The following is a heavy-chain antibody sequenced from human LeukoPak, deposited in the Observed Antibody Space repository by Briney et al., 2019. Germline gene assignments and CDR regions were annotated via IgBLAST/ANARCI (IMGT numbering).Heavy chain of an antibody. V-gene: IGHV3-74*01. J-gene: IGHJ4*02. CDR3: AREREGGTDY. D-gene: IGHD1-26*01. CDR2: INSDGSNA. CDR1: GFTFSAYW. Sequence: GGSLRLSCAASGFTFSAYWMHWIRQAPGKGLVWVSRINSDGSNAWYADSVKGRFTMSRDNAKNTLYLQMNSLRVEDTAVYYCAREREGGTDYWGQGTLVIVSS.